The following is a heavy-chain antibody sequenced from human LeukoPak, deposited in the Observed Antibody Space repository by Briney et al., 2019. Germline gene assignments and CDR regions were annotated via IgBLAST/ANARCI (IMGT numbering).Heavy chain of an antibody. CDR1: GGSISSSSYY. D-gene: IGHD3-3*01. V-gene: IGHV4-39*07. J-gene: IGHJ4*02. Sequence: PSETLSLTCTVSGGSISSSSYYWGWIRQPPGKGLEWIGSIYYSGSTYYNPSLKSRVTISVDTSKNQFSLKLSSVTATDTAVYYCAREAAIFGVVIGEDDYWGQGTLVTVSS. CDR3: AREAAIFGVVIGEDDY. CDR2: IYYSGST.